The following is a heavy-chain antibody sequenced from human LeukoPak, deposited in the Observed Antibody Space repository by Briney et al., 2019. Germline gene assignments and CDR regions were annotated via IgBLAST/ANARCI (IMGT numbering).Heavy chain of an antibody. CDR1: GFTFSNYA. CDR2: IYTSGST. V-gene: IGHV4-4*07. J-gene: IGHJ5*02. CDR3: ARDQYYYGSGTPFDP. D-gene: IGHD3-10*01. Sequence: GSLRLSCAASGFTFSNYAMSWIRQPAGKGLEWIGRIYTSGSTNYNPSLKSRVTMSVDTSKNQFSLKLNSVTAADTAVYYCARDQYYYGSGTPFDPWGQGTLVTVSP.